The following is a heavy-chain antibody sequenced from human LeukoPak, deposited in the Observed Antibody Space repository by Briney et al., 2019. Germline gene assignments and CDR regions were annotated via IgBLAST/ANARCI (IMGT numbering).Heavy chain of an antibody. Sequence: GGSLRLSCAASVFTFTYAWMNWVRQAPAKGLEGVGRIKIKNDGETTDYAAPLKCRFTISIDDSRNTLYLQMTSLRREDTAVYYCTTSSTSYKSGWSWGQGTLVTVSP. CDR1: VFTFTYAW. D-gene: IGHD6-19*01. CDR3: TTSSTSYKSGWS. J-gene: IGHJ5*02. V-gene: IGHV3-15*01. CDR2: IKIKNDGETT.